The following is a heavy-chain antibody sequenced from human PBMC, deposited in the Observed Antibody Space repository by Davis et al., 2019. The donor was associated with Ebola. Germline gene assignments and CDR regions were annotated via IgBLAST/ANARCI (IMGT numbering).Heavy chain of an antibody. CDR2: FYYSGST. J-gene: IGHJ5*02. V-gene: IGHV4-61*05. CDR3: ASGNPTYYYDSSGYGAHLNWFDP. D-gene: IGHD3-22*01. Sequence: SETLSLTCTVSGGSISSSSYYWGWIRQPPGKGLEWIGYFYYSGSTNYNPSLKSRVTISVDTSKNQFSLKLSSVTAADTAVYYCASGNPTYYYDSSGYGAHLNWFDPWGQGTLVTVSS. CDR1: GGSISSSSYY.